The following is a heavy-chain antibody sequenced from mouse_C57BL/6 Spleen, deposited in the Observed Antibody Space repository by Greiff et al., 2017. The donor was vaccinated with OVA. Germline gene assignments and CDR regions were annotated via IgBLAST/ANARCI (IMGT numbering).Heavy chain of an antibody. CDR1: GYTFTSYW. J-gene: IGHJ2*01. D-gene: IGHD2-5*01. CDR2: IDPSDSYT. Sequence: VQLQQPGAELVMPGASVKLSCKASGYTFTSYWMHWVKQRPGQGLEWIGEIDPSDSYTNYNQKFKGKSTLTVDKSSSTAYMQLSSLTSEDSAVYYCARRSNYGFDYWGQGTTLTVSS. CDR3: ARRSNYGFDY. V-gene: IGHV1-69*01.